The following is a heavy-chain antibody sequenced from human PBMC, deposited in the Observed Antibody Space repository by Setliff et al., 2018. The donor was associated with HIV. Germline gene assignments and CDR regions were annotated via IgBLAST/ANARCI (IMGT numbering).Heavy chain of an antibody. CDR1: GGSFSDNY. J-gene: IGHJ6*03. V-gene: IGHV4-34*01. D-gene: IGHD2-15*01. Sequence: LSLTCAVYGGSFSDNYWSWIRQSPGKGLEWIGEINHSGRTKYSPSLRSRVSISVDTSKTQFSLKLRSVTAADTAMYYCARVSITYWYSIPTFYYYYMDVWGKGTKVTVSS. CDR3: ARVSITYWYSIPTFYYYYMDV. CDR2: INHSGRT.